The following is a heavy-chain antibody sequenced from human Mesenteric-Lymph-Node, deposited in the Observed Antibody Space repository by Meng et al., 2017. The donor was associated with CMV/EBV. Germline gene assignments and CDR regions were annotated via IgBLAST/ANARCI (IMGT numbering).Heavy chain of an antibody. J-gene: IGHJ6*02. CDR3: AKEGGSNYYDGYGMDV. D-gene: IGHD3-22*01. Sequence: GGSLRLSCAASGFTFSSYGMHWVRQAPGKGLEWVAFIRYDGSNKYYADSVKGRFTISRDNSKNRLYLQMNSLRAEDTAVYYCAKEGGSNYYDGYGMDVWGQGTTVTVSS. V-gene: IGHV3-30*02. CDR2: IRYDGSNK. CDR1: GFTFSSYG.